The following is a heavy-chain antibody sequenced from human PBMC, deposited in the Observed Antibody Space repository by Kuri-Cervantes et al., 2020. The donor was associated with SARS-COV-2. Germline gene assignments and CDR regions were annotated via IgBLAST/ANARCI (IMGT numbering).Heavy chain of an antibody. CDR3: ARELGDEGYYDFWSGTKYYYYYMDV. CDR1: RFSSSRYT. CDR2: ISGSGSYI. V-gene: IGHV3-21*04. J-gene: IGHJ6*03. Sequence: GGSLRLSCAASRFSSSRYTMNWVRQAPGKALEWVSSISGSGSYIYYADSVKGRFTISKESGENSLYLHMNSLRGDDTAVYYCARELGDEGYYDFWSGTKYYYYYMDVWGKGTTVTVSS. D-gene: IGHD3-3*01.